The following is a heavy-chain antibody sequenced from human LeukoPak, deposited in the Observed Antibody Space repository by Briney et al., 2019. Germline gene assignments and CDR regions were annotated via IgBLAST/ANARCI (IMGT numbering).Heavy chain of an antibody. D-gene: IGHD3-10*01. J-gene: IGHJ4*02. CDR1: GGSISSYY. Sequence: SETLSLTCTVTGGSISSYYWSWIRQLPGKGLEWIGYIYYSGSTNYNPSLKSRVTISVDTSKNQFSLKLSSVTAADTAVYYCARGPLWFGELPFDCWGQGTLVTVSS. CDR2: IYYSGST. CDR3: ARGPLWFGELPFDC. V-gene: IGHV4-59*01.